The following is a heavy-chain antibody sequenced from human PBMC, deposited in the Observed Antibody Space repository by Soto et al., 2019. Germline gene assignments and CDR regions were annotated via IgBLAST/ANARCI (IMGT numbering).Heavy chain of an antibody. Sequence: GESLKISCKGSGYSFAGYWITWVRKKPGKGLEWMGRIDPSDSQTYYSPSFRGHVTISVTKSITTVFLQWTSLRASDTAMYYCARQIYDSDTGPNFHYHFDSRGQGTPVPVNS. J-gene: IGHJ4*02. D-gene: IGHD3-22*01. CDR2: IDPSDSQT. V-gene: IGHV5-10-1*01. CDR1: GYSFAGYW. CDR3: ARQIYDSDTGPNFHYHFDS.